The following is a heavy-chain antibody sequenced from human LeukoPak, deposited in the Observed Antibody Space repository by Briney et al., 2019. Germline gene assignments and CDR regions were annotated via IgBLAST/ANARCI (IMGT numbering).Heavy chain of an antibody. CDR2: IVHSGDT. CDR3: ARHLPIVASHQSTTHTPYYYYGMDV. D-gene: IGHD3-16*02. Sequence: SETLSLTCTVSGGSISTYYWSWIRQSPGKGLEWIGNIVHSGDTYYNPSLESRVTISVDTSKNQLSLKLSSVTAADPAVYYCARHLPIVASHQSTTHTPYYYYGMDVWGQGTTVTVSS. CDR1: GGSISTYY. J-gene: IGHJ6*02. V-gene: IGHV4-59*08.